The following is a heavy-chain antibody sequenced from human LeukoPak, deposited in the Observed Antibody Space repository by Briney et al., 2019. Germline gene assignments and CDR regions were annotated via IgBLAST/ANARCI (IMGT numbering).Heavy chain of an antibody. V-gene: IGHV3-48*01. CDR1: GFTFSSFA. D-gene: IGHD4-17*01. J-gene: IGHJ5*02. CDR3: RKGHYDDSA. Sequence: GGSLRLSCAASGFTFSSFAMGWVRQAPGKGLEWVSYISSSIITIYYADSVKGRFAISRDNAKNSLYLQMNSLRAEDTAVYYCRKGHYDDSAWDQGTLVTVSS. CDR2: ISSSIITI.